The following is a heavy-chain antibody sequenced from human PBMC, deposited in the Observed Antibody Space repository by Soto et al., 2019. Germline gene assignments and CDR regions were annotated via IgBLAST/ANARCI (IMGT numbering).Heavy chain of an antibody. Sequence: SETLSLTCTVSGGSITSSSYYWGWIRQPPGKGLEWIGGIYYSGRSYYNPSLKSRVTMSVDTSKNQFSLTLNSVTAADAAVYYCARQRTTVVTQAYFDHWGQGTLVTVSS. CDR1: GGSITSSSYY. CDR3: ARQRTTVVTQAYFDH. CDR2: IYYSGRS. V-gene: IGHV4-39*01. J-gene: IGHJ4*02. D-gene: IGHD4-17*01.